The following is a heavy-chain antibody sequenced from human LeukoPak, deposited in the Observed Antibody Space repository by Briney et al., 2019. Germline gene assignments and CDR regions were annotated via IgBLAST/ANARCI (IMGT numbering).Heavy chain of an antibody. J-gene: IGHJ4*02. D-gene: IGHD4-23*01. CDR1: GFTFSSYS. CDR2: ISSSSSYI. V-gene: IGHV3-21*01. CDR3: ARSAWTTVVTQTGVRAFYFDH. Sequence: PGGSLRLSCAASGFTFSSYSMNWVRQAPGKGLEWVSSISSSSSYIYYADSVKGRFTISRDNAKNSLYLQMNSLRAEDTAVYYCARSAWTTVVTQTGVRAFYFDHWGQGTLVTVSS.